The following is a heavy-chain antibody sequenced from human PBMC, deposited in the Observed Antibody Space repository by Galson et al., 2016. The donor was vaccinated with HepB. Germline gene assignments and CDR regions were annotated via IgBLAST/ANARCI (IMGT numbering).Heavy chain of an antibody. V-gene: IGHV3-30*03. J-gene: IGHJ4*02. Sequence: SLRLSCAASGFTFSTYGMHWVRQAPGKGLEWVAVISYDGDTKYHADSVKGRFTISRYNSKNTLYLQMHRMRFEDTAVYYCASDPRQWQRGYNYGFEYWGQGTLVSVSS. CDR1: GFTFSTYG. D-gene: IGHD5-18*01. CDR2: ISYDGDTK. CDR3: ASDPRQWQRGYNYGFEY.